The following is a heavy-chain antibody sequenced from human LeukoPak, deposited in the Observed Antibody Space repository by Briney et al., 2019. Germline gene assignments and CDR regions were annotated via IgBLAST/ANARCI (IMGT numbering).Heavy chain of an antibody. CDR3: ARDPVYYYDSSGTSFDY. J-gene: IGHJ4*02. Sequence: PGGSLRLSCAASGFTFSDYYMSWIRQAPGKGLEWVSYISRSGTTIYYADSVKGRFTISRDNAKNSLYLQMNSLRAEDTAVYYCARDPVYYYDSSGTSFDYWGQGTLVTVSS. V-gene: IGHV3-11*04. CDR2: ISRSGTTI. CDR1: GFTFSDYY. D-gene: IGHD3-22*01.